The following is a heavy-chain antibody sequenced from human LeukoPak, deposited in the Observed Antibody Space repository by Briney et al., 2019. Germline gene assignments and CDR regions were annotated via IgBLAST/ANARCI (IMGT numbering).Heavy chain of an antibody. CDR3: ARDLGPLVWQLLKGNWFDP. D-gene: IGHD2-15*01. J-gene: IGHJ5*02. Sequence: ASVNVSCKASGYTFTRYAMNWVRQAPGQGLEWMGWINTNTGNPTYAQGFTGRFVFSLDTSVSTAYLQISSLKAEDTAVYYCARDLGPLVWQLLKGNWFDPWGQATLVTVSS. CDR2: INTNTGNP. CDR1: GYTFTRYA. V-gene: IGHV7-4-1*02.